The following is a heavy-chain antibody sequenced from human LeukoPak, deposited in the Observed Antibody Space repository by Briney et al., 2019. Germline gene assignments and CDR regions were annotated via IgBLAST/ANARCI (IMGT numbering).Heavy chain of an antibody. Sequence: AGSLRLSCAAPGFTFSSYSMNWVRQAPGKGLEWVSSISSSSSYIYYADSVKGRFTISRDNAKNSLYLQMNSLRAEDTAVYYCARGSSSWSGMDVWGKETTVTVSS. CDR1: GFTFSSYS. D-gene: IGHD6-13*01. J-gene: IGHJ6*03. CDR3: ARGSSSWSGMDV. V-gene: IGHV3-21*01. CDR2: ISSSSSYI.